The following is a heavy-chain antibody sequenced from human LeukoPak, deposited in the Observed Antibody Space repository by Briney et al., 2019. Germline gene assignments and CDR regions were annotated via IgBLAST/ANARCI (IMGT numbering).Heavy chain of an antibody. CDR1: GYTFTSYY. J-gene: IGHJ2*01. CDR2: INPSGGST. V-gene: IGHV1-46*01. CDR3: AKGPTRERSKWYFDL. D-gene: IGHD1-26*01. Sequence: ASVKVSCKASGYTFTSYYMHWVRQAPGQGLEWMGIINPSGGSTSYAQKFQGRVTMTRDTSTSTVYMELSSLRSEDTAVYYCAKGPTRERSKWYFDLWGRGTLVTVSS.